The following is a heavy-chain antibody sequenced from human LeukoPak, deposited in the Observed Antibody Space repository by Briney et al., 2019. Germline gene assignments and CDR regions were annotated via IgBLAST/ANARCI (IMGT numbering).Heavy chain of an antibody. Sequence: GGSLRLSCAASGFTFSNYWMTWVRQAPGKGLEWVAVISYDGSNEYFADSVKGRFTVSRDNSKNTLYLQMNSLRPEDTAVYYCAKDLGVGAYLLFDYITSGLDPWGQGTLVTVSS. V-gene: IGHV3-30*18. CDR3: AKDLGVGAYLLFDYITSGLDP. D-gene: IGHD2/OR15-2a*01. CDR1: GFTFSNYW. CDR2: ISYDGSNE. J-gene: IGHJ5*02.